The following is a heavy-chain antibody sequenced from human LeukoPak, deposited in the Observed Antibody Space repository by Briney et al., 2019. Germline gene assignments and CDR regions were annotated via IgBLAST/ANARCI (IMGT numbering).Heavy chain of an antibody. CDR2: ISGSGGST. CDR3: AKGGPVAGTSDP. Sequence: GGSLRLSCAASGFTVSSNYMSWVRQAPGKGLEWVSAISGSGGSTYYADSVKGRFTISRDNSKNTLYLQMNSLRVEDTAVYFCAKGGPVAGTSDPWGQGTLVTVSS. D-gene: IGHD3-16*01. V-gene: IGHV3-23*01. CDR1: GFTVSSNY. J-gene: IGHJ5*02.